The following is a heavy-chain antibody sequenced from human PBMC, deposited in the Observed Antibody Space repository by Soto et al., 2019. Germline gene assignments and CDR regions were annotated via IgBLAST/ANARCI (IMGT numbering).Heavy chain of an antibody. CDR1: GFTFSSYG. Sequence: GGSLRLSCAASGFTFSSYGMHWVRQAPGKGLEWVAVISYDGSNKYYADSVKGRFTISRDNSKNTLYLQMNSLRAEDTAVYYCANDRDPIAVAATVDYWGQGTLVTVSS. CDR3: ANDRDPIAVAATVDY. J-gene: IGHJ4*02. V-gene: IGHV3-30*18. D-gene: IGHD6-19*01. CDR2: ISYDGSNK.